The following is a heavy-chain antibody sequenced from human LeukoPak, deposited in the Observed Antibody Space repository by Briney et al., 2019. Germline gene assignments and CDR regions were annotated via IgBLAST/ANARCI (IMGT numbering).Heavy chain of an antibody. CDR2: INPDSGDT. CDR3: ARDSRSGHFDS. J-gene: IGHJ4*02. D-gene: IGHD3-10*01. V-gene: IGHV1-2*02. CDR1: GYTFTNYY. Sequence: ASVKVSCKASGYTFTNYYIHWVRQAPGQGLEWMGWINPDSGDTKYAQKFQGRVTMTRDTSISTAYMELNRLTSDDTAVYTCARDSRSGHFDSWGQGTLVTVSS.